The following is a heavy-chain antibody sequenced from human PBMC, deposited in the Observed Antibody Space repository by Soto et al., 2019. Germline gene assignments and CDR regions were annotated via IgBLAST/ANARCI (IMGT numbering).Heavy chain of an antibody. CDR3: ASREGSRSYFDY. J-gene: IGHJ4*02. V-gene: IGHV1-69*02. CDR1: GGTFSSHT. D-gene: IGHD3-10*01. Sequence: QVQLVQSGAEVKKPGSSVKVSCKASGGTFSSHTISWVRQAPGQGLEWMGRIIPILGIANYEQRFQGRVTITADKSTSTAYMELSSPISEDTAVYYCASREGSRSYFDYWGQGTLVTVSS. CDR2: IIPILGIA.